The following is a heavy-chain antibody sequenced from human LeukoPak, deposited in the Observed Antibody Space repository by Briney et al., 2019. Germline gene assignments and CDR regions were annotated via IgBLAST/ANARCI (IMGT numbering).Heavy chain of an antibody. J-gene: IGHJ5*02. CDR1: GYTFTTYG. CDR3: ARNRFLGGFGP. D-gene: IGHD1-14*01. V-gene: IGHV1-18*04. CDR2: INTYNGNT. Sequence: ASVKVSCKASGYTFTTYGISWVRQAPGQGLEWMGWINTYNGNTNYAQKLQGRVTMTTDTSTSTAYMELRSLRSDDTAVYYCARNRFLGGFGPWGQGTLVTVSS.